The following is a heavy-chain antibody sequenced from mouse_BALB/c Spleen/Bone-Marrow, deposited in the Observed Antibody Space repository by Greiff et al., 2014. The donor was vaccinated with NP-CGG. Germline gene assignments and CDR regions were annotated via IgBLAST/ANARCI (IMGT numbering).Heavy chain of an antibody. CDR2: ISSGGSCT. CDR1: GFTFSKYG. Sequence: EVMLVESGGDLVKPGGSLKLSCAASGFTFSKYGMSWVRQTPDKRLEWVANISSGGSCTYYPDTVKGRSTISRDNAKNTLYLQMSSLKSEDTAMYYCARQYGNFGVRDYWGQGTSVTVSS. D-gene: IGHD2-1*01. V-gene: IGHV5-6*01. J-gene: IGHJ4*01. CDR3: ARQYGNFGVRDY.